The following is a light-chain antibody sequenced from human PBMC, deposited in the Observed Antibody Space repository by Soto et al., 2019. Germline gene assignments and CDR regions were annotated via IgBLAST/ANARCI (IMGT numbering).Light chain of an antibody. CDR2: DAS. CDR3: QQYNSIGT. J-gene: IGKJ1*01. V-gene: IGKV3-15*01. CDR1: QSIYDK. Sequence: EIVLTQSPGTLSLSPGERVSLSCRASQSIYDKLAWYQHKPGQTPRLLIYDASTRATGISGSFSGSGSGTEFTLTISSLQPDDFATYYCQQYNSIGTFGQGTKVDIK.